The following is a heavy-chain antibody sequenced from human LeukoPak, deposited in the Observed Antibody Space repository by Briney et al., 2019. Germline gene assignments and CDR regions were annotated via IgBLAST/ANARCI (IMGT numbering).Heavy chain of an antibody. Sequence: PGGSLRLSCAASGSTVSSNYMSWVRQAPGKGLEWVSVIYSGGSTYYADSVKGRFTISRDNFKNKLYLQMNSLRAEDTAVYYCARVPGGTFDYWGQGTLVTVSS. V-gene: IGHV3-66*01. CDR2: IYSGGST. J-gene: IGHJ4*02. CDR1: GSTVSSNY. CDR3: ARVPGGTFDY. D-gene: IGHD1-1*01.